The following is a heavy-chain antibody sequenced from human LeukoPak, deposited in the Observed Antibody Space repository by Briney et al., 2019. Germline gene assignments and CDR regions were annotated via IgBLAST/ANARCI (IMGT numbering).Heavy chain of an antibody. CDR1: GFTFDDYA. Sequence: PGRSLRLSCAASGFTFDDYAMHWVRQAPGKGLEWVSGISWSSGSIGYADSVKGRFTISRDNAKNSLYLQMKSLRAEDMALYYCARGLHYYYDSSGYYNWFDPWGQGTLVTVSS. D-gene: IGHD3-22*01. CDR3: ARGLHYYYDSSGYYNWFDP. V-gene: IGHV3-9*03. J-gene: IGHJ5*02. CDR2: ISWSSGSI.